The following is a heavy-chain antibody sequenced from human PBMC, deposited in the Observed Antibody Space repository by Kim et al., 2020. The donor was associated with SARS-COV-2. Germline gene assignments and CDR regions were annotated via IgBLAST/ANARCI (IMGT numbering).Heavy chain of an antibody. D-gene: IGHD2-2*01. CDR3: ARLGYSTSWYDY. V-gene: IGHV5-51*01. Sequence: RYSQSFEGQVTISADKSISTAYRPWSSLRASDTAMYYCARLGYSTSWYDYWGQGTLVTVSS. J-gene: IGHJ4*02.